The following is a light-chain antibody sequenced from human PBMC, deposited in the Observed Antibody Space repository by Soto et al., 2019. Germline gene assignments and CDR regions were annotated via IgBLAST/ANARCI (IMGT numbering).Light chain of an antibody. CDR2: GAS. V-gene: IGKV3-20*01. CDR3: QQYVSQTT. CDR1: QSLAGNY. J-gene: IGKJ3*01. Sequence: DIVLTQSPGTLSLSPGETATLSCRASQSLAGNYLAWYQQKPGQAPRHLISGASSRATGIPDRFSGSGSGTDFTLTISGLEPEDFAVYYCQQYVSQTTFGPGTKVDIK.